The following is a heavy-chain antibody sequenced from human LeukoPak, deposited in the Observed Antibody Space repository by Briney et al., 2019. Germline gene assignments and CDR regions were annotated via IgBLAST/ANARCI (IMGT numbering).Heavy chain of an antibody. CDR2: IYPGDSDT. Sequence: GESLKISFKGSGYSFTSYWIGWVRQMPGKGLEWLGIIYPGDSDTRYSPSFQGQVTISADKSISTAYLQWSSLKASDTAMYYCARHQRYCSGGSCYEIWFDPWGQGTLVTVSS. CDR1: GYSFTSYW. D-gene: IGHD2-15*01. CDR3: ARHQRYCSGGSCYEIWFDP. V-gene: IGHV5-51*01. J-gene: IGHJ5*02.